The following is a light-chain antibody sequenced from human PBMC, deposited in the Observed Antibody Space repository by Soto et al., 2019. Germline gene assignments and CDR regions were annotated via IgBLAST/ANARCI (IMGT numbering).Light chain of an antibody. CDR3: AAWDDSLSGVV. CDR2: RNN. Sequence: SVLTQPPSASGTPGQRVTISCSGSSSNIGNNYVYWYQKLPGTAPKLLIYRNNQRPSGVPDRFSGSKSGTSVSLAIRGLRSEDEADYYCAAWDDSLSGVVFGGGTKLTVL. V-gene: IGLV1-47*01. J-gene: IGLJ2*01. CDR1: SSNIGNNY.